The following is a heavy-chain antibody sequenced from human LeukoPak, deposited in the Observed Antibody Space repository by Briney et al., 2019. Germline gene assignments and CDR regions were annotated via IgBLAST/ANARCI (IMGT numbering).Heavy chain of an antibody. V-gene: IGHV1-69*13. CDR2: IIPIFGTA. CDR1: GGTFGSYA. D-gene: IGHD6-13*01. CDR3: AITGGQQLVGAYFDY. Sequence: SVKVSCKASGGTFGSYAISWVRQAPGQGLEWMGGIIPIFGTANYAQKFQGRVTITADESTSTAYMELSSLRSEDTAVYYCAITGGQQLVGAYFDYWGQGTLVTVSS. J-gene: IGHJ4*02.